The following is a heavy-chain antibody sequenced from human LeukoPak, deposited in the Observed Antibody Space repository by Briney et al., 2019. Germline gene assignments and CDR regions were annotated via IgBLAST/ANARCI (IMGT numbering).Heavy chain of an antibody. V-gene: IGHV1-69*05. J-gene: IGHJ4*02. Sequence: ASVKVSCKASGGTFSSYAISWVRQAPGQGLEWMGGIIPIFGTANYAQKFQGRVTITTDESTSTAYMELSSLRSGDTAVYYCARSADSSGYPFDYWGQGTLVTVSS. CDR1: GGTFSSYA. CDR2: IIPIFGTA. D-gene: IGHD3-22*01. CDR3: ARSADSSGYPFDY.